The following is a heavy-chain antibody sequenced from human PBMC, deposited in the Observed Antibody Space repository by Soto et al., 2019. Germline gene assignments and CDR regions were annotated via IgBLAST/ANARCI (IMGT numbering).Heavy chain of an antibody. D-gene: IGHD3-22*01. CDR3: VKWHTSNFDSLPFTGFDF. CDR2: MSGDGRT. V-gene: IGHV3-NL1*01. J-gene: IGHJ4*02. CDR1: GFTFSSYG. Sequence: GGSLRLSCAASGFTFSSYGMHWVRQAPGKGLEWVAVMSGDGRTLYALSVTGRFTISRDNSKNTLYLQMRSLRAEDAAAYYCVKWHTSNFDSLPFTGFDFWGQGTQVTVFS.